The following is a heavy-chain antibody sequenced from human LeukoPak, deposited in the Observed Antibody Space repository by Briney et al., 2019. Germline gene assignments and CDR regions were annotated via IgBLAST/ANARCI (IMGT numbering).Heavy chain of an antibody. Sequence: KPSETLSLTCAVYGGSFSGYYWSWIRQPPGKGLEWIGEINHSGSTNYNPSLKSRVTISVDTSKNQFSLKLSSVTAADTAVYYCARDREALTVGVVGATGGGYFDYWGQGTLVTVSS. D-gene: IGHD2-15*01. V-gene: IGHV4-34*01. J-gene: IGHJ4*02. CDR3: ARDREALTVGVVGATGGGYFDY. CDR2: INHSGST. CDR1: GGSFSGYY.